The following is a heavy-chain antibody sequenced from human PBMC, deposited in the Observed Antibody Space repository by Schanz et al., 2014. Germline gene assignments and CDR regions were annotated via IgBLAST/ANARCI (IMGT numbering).Heavy chain of an antibody. V-gene: IGHV1-69*04. D-gene: IGHD2-21*01. J-gene: IGHJ4*02. CDR1: GGTFSSFG. CDR3: ARDRLECGAECYSVEVFEI. CDR2: IIPSLGLA. Sequence: VQLEQSGAEVKKPGSSVKVSCKASGGTFSSFGINWVRQAPGQGLEWMGRIIPSLGLAKYEQKFQDKVTITADKSTSTAYMELTSLRSEDTAMYYCARDRLECGAECYSVEVFEIWGQGTLVIVSS.